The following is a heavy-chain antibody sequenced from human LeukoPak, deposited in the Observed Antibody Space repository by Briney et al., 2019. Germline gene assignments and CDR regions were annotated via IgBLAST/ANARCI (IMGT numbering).Heavy chain of an antibody. V-gene: IGHV4-39*07. J-gene: IGHJ4*02. CDR3: AGEGPKVGARPYYFDS. Sequence: SETLSLSCTVSGDSISSGNHYWIWMRQPPGKGLEWIGSIFHDGTTYYDASLKSRLSISVDTSKNQFSLRLSSVTAADTAVYYCAGEGPKVGARPYYFDSWGQGTLVTVSS. CDR1: GDSISSGNHY. CDR2: IFHDGTT. D-gene: IGHD1-26*01.